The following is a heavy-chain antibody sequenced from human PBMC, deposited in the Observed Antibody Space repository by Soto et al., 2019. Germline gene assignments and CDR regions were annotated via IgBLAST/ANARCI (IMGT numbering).Heavy chain of an antibody. Sequence: PGESLKISCKGSGYSFTSYWIGWVRQMPGKGLEWMGIIYPGDSDTRYSPSFQGQVTISADKSISTAYLQWSSLKASDTAMHYCARLGDCSSTSCSYGMDVWGQGTTVTVSS. CDR1: GYSFTSYW. CDR3: ARLGDCSSTSCSYGMDV. CDR2: IYPGDSDT. D-gene: IGHD2-2*01. J-gene: IGHJ6*02. V-gene: IGHV5-51*01.